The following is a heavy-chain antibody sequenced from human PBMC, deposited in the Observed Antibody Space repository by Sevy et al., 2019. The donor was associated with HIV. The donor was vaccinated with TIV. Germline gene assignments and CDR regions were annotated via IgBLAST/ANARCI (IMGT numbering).Heavy chain of an antibody. CDR3: AKDLGGWGYYYGMDV. D-gene: IGHD3-10*01. CDR1: GFTFSSYA. Sequence: GGSLRLSCAASGFTFSSYAMSWVRQAPGRGLEWVSAISGSGGSTYYADSVKGRFTISRDNSKNTLYLQMNSLRAEDTAVYYCAKDLGGWGYYYGMDVWGQGTTVTVSS. V-gene: IGHV3-23*01. CDR2: ISGSGGST. J-gene: IGHJ6*02.